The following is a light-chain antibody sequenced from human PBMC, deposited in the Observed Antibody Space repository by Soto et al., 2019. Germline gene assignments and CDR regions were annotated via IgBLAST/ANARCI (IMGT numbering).Light chain of an antibody. CDR1: QSVSNK. Sequence: EIVLTQSPATLSLSPGERATLSCRASQSVSNKLAWYQQKPGQAPRLLIYDASNRATGIPARFSGSGSGTDFTLTISSLEPEDFALYYCQQRSNWPPITFGRWTRLEIK. CDR2: DAS. J-gene: IGKJ5*01. V-gene: IGKV3-11*01. CDR3: QQRSNWPPIT.